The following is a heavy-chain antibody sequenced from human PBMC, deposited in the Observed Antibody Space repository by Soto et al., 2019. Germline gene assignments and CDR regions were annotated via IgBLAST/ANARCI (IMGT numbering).Heavy chain of an antibody. CDR3: ARFGDYGDYVGYYYYYGMDV. V-gene: IGHV1-18*01. J-gene: IGHJ6*02. Sequence: ASVKVSCKASGYTSTSYGISWVRQAPGQGLEWMGWISAYNGNTNYAQKLQGRVTMTTDTSTSTAYMELRGLRSDDTAVYYCARFGDYGDYVGYYYYYGMDVWGQGTTVTVSS. CDR2: ISAYNGNT. CDR1: GYTSTSYG. D-gene: IGHD4-17*01.